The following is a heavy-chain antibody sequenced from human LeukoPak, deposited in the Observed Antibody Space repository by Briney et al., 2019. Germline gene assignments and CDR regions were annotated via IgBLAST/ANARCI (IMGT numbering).Heavy chain of an antibody. J-gene: IGHJ5*02. CDR3: SRLSHVAGAPKVSWFDP. V-gene: IGHV4-38-2*02. CDR1: AYSISDGWV. Sequence: PSGTLSLTCTVSAYSISDGWVWGMIRQPPGKGLEWIGSIYHSGPTYYNPSLKSRVTMSVDTSNNQFSLKLTSVTAADTAMYYCSRLSHVAGAPKVSWFDPWGQGTLVTVSS. CDR2: IYHSGPT. D-gene: IGHD1-26*01.